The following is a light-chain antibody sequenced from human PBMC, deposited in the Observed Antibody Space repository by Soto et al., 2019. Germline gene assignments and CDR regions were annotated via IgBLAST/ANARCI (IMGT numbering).Light chain of an antibody. CDR1: QIITNW. J-gene: IGKJ1*01. V-gene: IGKV1-5*01. Sequence: DIQMTQSPSTLSAHVGDRVTITCRASQIITNWVAWYQQKPGKAPKLLIYDASNLESGVPSRFSGGGSGTDFTLTVSSLQPDDFATYYCQQYNTYSPTFGQGTKVEV. CDR3: QQYNTYSPT. CDR2: DAS.